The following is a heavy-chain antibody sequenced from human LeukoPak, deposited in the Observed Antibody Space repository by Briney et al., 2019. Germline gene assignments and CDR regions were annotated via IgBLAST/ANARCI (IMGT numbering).Heavy chain of an antibody. Sequence: SVKVSCKASGGTFSSYAISWVRQAPGQGLEWMGGIIPIFGTANYAQKFQGRVTITADESTSTAYVELSSLRSEDTAVYYCARDLWSSSSSNYYYGMGVWGQGTTVTVSS. CDR2: IIPIFGTA. D-gene: IGHD6-13*01. J-gene: IGHJ6*02. CDR3: ARDLWSSSSSNYYYGMGV. CDR1: GGTFSSYA. V-gene: IGHV1-69*01.